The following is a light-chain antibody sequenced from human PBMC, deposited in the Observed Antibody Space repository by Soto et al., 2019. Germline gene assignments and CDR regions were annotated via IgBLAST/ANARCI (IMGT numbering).Light chain of an antibody. CDR2: DAS. CDR1: QSISRW. V-gene: IGKV1-5*01. Sequence: DIQMTQSPSTLSASVGDRVTISCRASQSISRWLAWYQQKPGKAPKLLISDASDLESGVPSRFSGSGSGTEFTLTISSLQPDDFATYYCQRNNHFFCQGTKVEIK. J-gene: IGKJ1*01. CDR3: QRNNHF.